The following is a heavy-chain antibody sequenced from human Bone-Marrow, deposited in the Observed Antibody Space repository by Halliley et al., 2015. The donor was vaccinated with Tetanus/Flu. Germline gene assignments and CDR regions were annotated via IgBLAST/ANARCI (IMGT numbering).Heavy chain of an antibody. CDR2: IEQDGSEK. D-gene: IGHD3-16*01. J-gene: IGHJ4*01. V-gene: IGHV3-7*01. CDR3: IGGGGWLIDY. Sequence: PGWVANIEQDGSEKNYVDSVKGRFTISRDNAKSSLYLQMENLGVEDPGLFYCIGGGGWLIDYWGHGTRVTVSS.